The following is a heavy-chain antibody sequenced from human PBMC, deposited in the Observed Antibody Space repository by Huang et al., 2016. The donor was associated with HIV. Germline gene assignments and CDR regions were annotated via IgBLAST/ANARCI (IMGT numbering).Heavy chain of an antibody. CDR3: ARENEFCGSTNCHHYYYGLDV. CDR2: FYTSWNT. CDR1: GGSISTYY. D-gene: IGHD2-2*01. Sequence: QVQLQESGPGLVKPSETLSLTCTVSGGSISTYYWSWIRQSAGKGLAWIGRFYTSWNTNYNPSLRSRVTMSVDTSKNQFSLRLTSVTAADTAVYYCARENEFCGSTNCHHYYYGLDVWGQGTTVTVSS. J-gene: IGHJ6*02. V-gene: IGHV4-4*07.